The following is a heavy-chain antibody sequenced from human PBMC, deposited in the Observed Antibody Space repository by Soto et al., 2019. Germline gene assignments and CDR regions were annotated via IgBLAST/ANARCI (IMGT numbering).Heavy chain of an antibody. D-gene: IGHD4-17*01. CDR3: ARPIRTAYKWFDP. CDR2: IYYSGST. Sequence: PSETLSLTCTVSGGSISSYYWSWIRQPPGKGLEWIGYIYYSGSTNYNPSLKSRVTISVDTSKNQFSLKLSSVTAADTAVYYCARPIRTAYKWFDPWGQGTLVTVSS. V-gene: IGHV4-59*01. CDR1: GGSISSYY. J-gene: IGHJ5*02.